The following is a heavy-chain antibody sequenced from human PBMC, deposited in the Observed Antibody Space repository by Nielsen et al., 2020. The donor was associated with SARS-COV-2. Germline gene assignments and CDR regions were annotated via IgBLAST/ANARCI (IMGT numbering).Heavy chain of an antibody. CDR3: AHRRFGAYYFDY. Sequence: RQAPGKALEWLALIYWDDDKRYSPSLKSRLTITKDTSKNQVILTMTNMDPVDTATYYCAHRRFGAYYFDYWGQGTLVTVSS. D-gene: IGHD3-10*01. J-gene: IGHJ4*02. V-gene: IGHV2-5*02. CDR2: IYWDDDK.